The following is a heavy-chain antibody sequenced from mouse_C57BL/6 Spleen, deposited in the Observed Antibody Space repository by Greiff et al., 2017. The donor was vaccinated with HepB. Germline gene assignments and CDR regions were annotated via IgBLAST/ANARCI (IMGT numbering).Heavy chain of an antibody. CDR2: IDPSDSYT. J-gene: IGHJ2*01. Sequence: QVQLQQPGAELVKPGASVKLSCKASGYTFTSYWMQWVKQRPGQGLEWIGEIDPSDSYTNYNQKFKGKATLTVDTSSSTAYMQLSSLTSEDSAVYYCARIYYGNSFDYWGQGTTLTVSS. D-gene: IGHD2-1*01. CDR1: GYTFTSYW. CDR3: ARIYYGNSFDY. V-gene: IGHV1-50*01.